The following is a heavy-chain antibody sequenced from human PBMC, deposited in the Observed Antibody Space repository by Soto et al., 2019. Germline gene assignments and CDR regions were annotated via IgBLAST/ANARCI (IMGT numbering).Heavy chain of an antibody. CDR2: IIPIFGTA. J-gene: IGHJ6*02. V-gene: IGHV1-69*13. CDR1: GGTFSSYA. CDR3: ARGHSTDCSNGVCSFFYNHEMDV. Sequence: ASVKVSCKASGGTFSSYAISWVRQAPGQGLEWMGGIIPIFGTANYAQKFQGRVTITADESTSTAYMDLTRLRSDDTAVYYCARGHSTDCSNGVCSFFYNHEMDVWGQGTPITV. D-gene: IGHD2-8*01.